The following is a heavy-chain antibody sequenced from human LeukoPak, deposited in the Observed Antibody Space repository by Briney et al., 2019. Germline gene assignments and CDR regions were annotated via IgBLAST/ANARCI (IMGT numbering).Heavy chain of an antibody. J-gene: IGHJ4*02. D-gene: IGHD4-23*01. CDR2: IDRDGSRI. Sequence: GESLRLSCAVSGFTFSSYWMHWVRQAPGKGLVWVSRIDRDGSRINYADSVKGRSTISRDNGKNTLFLQMNSLRAEDAAVYYCVRGNDYGGPHYWGQGTLVTVSS. CDR1: GFTFSSYW. V-gene: IGHV3-74*01. CDR3: VRGNDYGGPHY.